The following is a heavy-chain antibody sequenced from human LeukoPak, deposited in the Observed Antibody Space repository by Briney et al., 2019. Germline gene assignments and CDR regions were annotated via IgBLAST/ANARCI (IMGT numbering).Heavy chain of an antibody. D-gene: IGHD3-22*01. V-gene: IGHV4-30-4*01. Sequence: SKTLSLTCTVSGGSISSGDYYWSWIRQPPGKGLEWIGYIYYSGSTYYNPSLKSRVTISVDTSKNQFSLKLSSVTAADTAVYYCARYDSSGYSFDYWGQGTLVTVSS. CDR1: GGSISSGDYY. CDR3: ARYDSSGYSFDY. J-gene: IGHJ4*02. CDR2: IYYSGST.